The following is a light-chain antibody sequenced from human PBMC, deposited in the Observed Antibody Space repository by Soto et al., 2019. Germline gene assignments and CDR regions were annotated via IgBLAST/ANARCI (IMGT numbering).Light chain of an antibody. J-gene: IGKJ1*01. V-gene: IGKV3-20*01. CDR2: AAS. Sequence: EIVLTQSPGTLSLFPGERATLSCRASQSVSSTFLAWYQQKPGQAPRLLIYAASSRATGIPDRFSGSGSGTDFTLTISRLEPEDFAVYYCQQYGSSRTFGQGTKVDIK. CDR3: QQYGSSRT. CDR1: QSVSSTF.